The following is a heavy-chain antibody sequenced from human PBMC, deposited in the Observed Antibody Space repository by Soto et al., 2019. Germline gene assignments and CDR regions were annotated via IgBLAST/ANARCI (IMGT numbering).Heavy chain of an antibody. V-gene: IGHV1-2*02. CDR2: INPNSGGT. D-gene: IGHD6-19*01. J-gene: IGHJ4*02. Sequence: ASVKVSCKASGYTFSGFYMHWVRQAPGQGLEWMGWINPNSGGTKSAEKFQGRVTMTRDTSISTAYMELSRLTSDDTAVYYCASALVTGTAGIDFWGQGTQVTVSS. CDR3: ASALVTGTAGIDF. CDR1: GYTFSGFY.